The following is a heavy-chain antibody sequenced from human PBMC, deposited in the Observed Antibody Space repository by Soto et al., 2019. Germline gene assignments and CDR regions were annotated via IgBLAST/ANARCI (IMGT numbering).Heavy chain of an antibody. J-gene: IGHJ6*02. CDR3: QTQLRFLEGLPQAGGMDV. Sequence: PGGSLRLSCAASGFAFSSYWMNWVRQAPGKGLEWVANIKKDGSEKDYVDSVKGRFTISRDNAKNALYLRMNSLRGEDTAVYYCQTQLRFLEGLPQAGGMDVWGQGITVTVSS. D-gene: IGHD3-3*01. V-gene: IGHV3-7*01. CDR1: GFAFSSYW. CDR2: IKKDGSEK.